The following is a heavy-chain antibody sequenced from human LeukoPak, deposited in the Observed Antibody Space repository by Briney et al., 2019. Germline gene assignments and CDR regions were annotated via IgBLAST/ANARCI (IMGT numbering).Heavy chain of an antibody. Sequence: SETLSLTCTVSGGSISSYYWSWIRQPPGKGLEWIGYIYYSGSTNYNPSLKSRVTISVDTSKNQFSLKLSSVTAADTAVYYCARHPSSGQLLLNWFDPWGQGTLVTVSS. V-gene: IGHV4-59*08. J-gene: IGHJ5*02. CDR1: GGSISSYY. CDR3: ARHPSSGQLLLNWFDP. D-gene: IGHD2-2*01. CDR2: IYYSGST.